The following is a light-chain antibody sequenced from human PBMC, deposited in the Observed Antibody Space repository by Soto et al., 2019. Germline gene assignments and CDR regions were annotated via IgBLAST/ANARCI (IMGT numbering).Light chain of an antibody. Sequence: EIVLTQSPATLSLSPGERATLSCRTSQSIGSSLAWYQQKPGQAPRLLIYDASNRATDIPARFSGSGSGTDFTLTISSLEPEDFAVYYRQQRSRWPLLWTFGGGSKVEIK. CDR3: QQRSRWPLLWT. CDR2: DAS. V-gene: IGKV3-11*01. J-gene: IGKJ4*01. CDR1: QSIGSS.